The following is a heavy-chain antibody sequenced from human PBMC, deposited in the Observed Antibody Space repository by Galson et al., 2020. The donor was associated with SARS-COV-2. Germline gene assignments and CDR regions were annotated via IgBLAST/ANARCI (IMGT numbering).Heavy chain of an antibody. D-gene: IGHD1-26*01. CDR1: GGSISSGGYY. CDR2: IYYSGST. V-gene: IGHV4-31*03. J-gene: IGHJ6*03. CDR3: AGESPVGRLELLYDYYMDV. Sequence: SETLSLTCTVSGGSISSGGYYWSWIRQHPGKGLEWIGYIYYSGSTYYNPSLKSRVTISVDTSKNQFSLKLSSVTAADTAVYYCAGESPVGRLELLYDYYMDVWGKGTTVTVSS.